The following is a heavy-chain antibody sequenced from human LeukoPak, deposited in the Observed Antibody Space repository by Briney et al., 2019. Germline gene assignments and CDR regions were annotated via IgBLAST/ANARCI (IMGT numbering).Heavy chain of an antibody. V-gene: IGHV3-48*01. D-gene: IGHD2-2*01. CDR2: ISSSSSTI. J-gene: IGHJ6*03. CDR1: GFTFSSYS. CDR3: ATLPVVPAARSLYYYYYYMDV. Sequence: GGSLRLSCAASGFTFSSYSMNWVRQAPGKGREWVSYISSSSSTIYYADSVKGRFTISRDNAKNSLYLQMNSLRAEDTAVYYCATLPVVPAARSLYYYYYYMDVWGKGTTVTVSS.